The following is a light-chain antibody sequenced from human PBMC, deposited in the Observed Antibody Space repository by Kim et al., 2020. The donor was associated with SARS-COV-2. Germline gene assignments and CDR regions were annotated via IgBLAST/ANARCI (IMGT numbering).Light chain of an antibody. CDR3: QSYDSDNHWV. CDR1: SGSIATNY. CDR2: ENY. Sequence: NFMLTQPHSVSESPGKTVTISCTGSSGSIATNYVQWYQQRPGSAPTTVIYENYERPSGVPDRFSGSIDSSSNSASLTISGLKTEDEADYYCQSYDSDNHWVFGGGTKLTVL. J-gene: IGLJ3*02. V-gene: IGLV6-57*02.